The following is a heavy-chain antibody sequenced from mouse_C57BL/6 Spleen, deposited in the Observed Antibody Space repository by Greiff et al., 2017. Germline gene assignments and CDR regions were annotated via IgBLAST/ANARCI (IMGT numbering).Heavy chain of an antibody. D-gene: IGHD2-4*01. J-gene: IGHJ2*01. Sequence: EVMLVESGGGLVKPGGSLKLSCAASGFTFSSYAMSWVRQTPEKRLEWVATISDGGSYTYYPDNVKGRFTISRDNAKNNLYLQMSHLKSEDTAMYYCAREEVGITTGYFDYWGQGTTLTVSS. CDR2: ISDGGSYT. CDR1: GFTFSSYA. CDR3: AREEVGITTGYFDY. V-gene: IGHV5-4*03.